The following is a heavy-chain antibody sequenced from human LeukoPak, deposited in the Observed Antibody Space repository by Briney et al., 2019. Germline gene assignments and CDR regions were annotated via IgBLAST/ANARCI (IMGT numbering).Heavy chain of an antibody. CDR3: AXGGYFDWLTFDY. Sequence: SETLSLTCAVYGGSFSGYYWSWIRQPPGKGLEWIGEINHSGSTNYNPSLKSRVTISVDTSKNQFSLKLSSVTAADTAVYYCAXGGYFDWLTFDYWGQGTLVTVSS. CDR2: INHSGST. J-gene: IGHJ4*02. CDR1: GGSFSGYY. V-gene: IGHV4-34*01. D-gene: IGHD3-9*01.